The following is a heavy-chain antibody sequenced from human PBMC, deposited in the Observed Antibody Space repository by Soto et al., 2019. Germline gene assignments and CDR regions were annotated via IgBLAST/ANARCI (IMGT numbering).Heavy chain of an antibody. Sequence: LILSCVTSGVTFTDYAMSWVRQAPGKGLEWVSAINVSGGTTSYADSVKGRFSVSRDDSKSTLYLQLNSLRAEDTAVYYCAGGDCSSDTCYILDYWGRGTLVTVSS. D-gene: IGHD2-2*01. CDR1: GVTFTDYA. CDR3: AGGDCSSDTCYILDY. CDR2: INVSGGTT. V-gene: IGHV3-23*01. J-gene: IGHJ4*02.